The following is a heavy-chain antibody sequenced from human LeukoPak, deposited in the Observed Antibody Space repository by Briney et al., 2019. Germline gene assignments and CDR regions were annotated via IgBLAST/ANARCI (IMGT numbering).Heavy chain of an antibody. V-gene: IGHV3-74*01. CDR1: GFTFSSYW. CDR2: ISGDESST. CDR3: ARGSSWTLPHFDY. Sequence: PGGSLRLSCAASGFTFSSYWMHWVRQAPGKGLVWVSRISGDESSTSYADSVKGRFTISRDNAKNSLYLQMNSLRAEDTAVYYCARGSSWTLPHFDYWGQGALVTVSS. D-gene: IGHD6-13*01. J-gene: IGHJ4*02.